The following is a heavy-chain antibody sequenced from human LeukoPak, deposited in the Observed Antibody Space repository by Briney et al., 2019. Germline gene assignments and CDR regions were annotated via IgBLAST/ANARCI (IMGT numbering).Heavy chain of an antibody. V-gene: IGHV3-23*01. J-gene: IGHJ3*02. D-gene: IGHD3-22*01. Sequence: TGGSLRLSCAASGFTFSSYAMSWVRQAPGKGLEWVSAISGSGGSTYYADSVKGRFTISRDNSKNTLYLQMNSLRAEDTAVYYCAKDPRSHYDSSGYYVDAFDIWGQGTMVTVSS. CDR2: ISGSGGST. CDR3: AKDPRSHYDSSGYYVDAFDI. CDR1: GFTFSSYA.